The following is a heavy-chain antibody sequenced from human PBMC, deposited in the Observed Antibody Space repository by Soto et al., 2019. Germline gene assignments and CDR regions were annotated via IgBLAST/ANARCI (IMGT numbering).Heavy chain of an antibody. CDR1: GGSISSYY. D-gene: IGHD3-16*01. Sequence: QVQLQESGPGLVKPSETLSLTCTVSGGSISSYYWSWIRQPPGKGLEWIGYIYYSGSTNYTPSLKSLVTISVATPNTQFSPKPTSFTSPDTAVSYCARRYDSCLDYWRQGTLVTVS. V-gene: IGHV4-59*08. CDR3: ARRYDSCLDY. J-gene: IGHJ4*02. CDR2: IYYSGST.